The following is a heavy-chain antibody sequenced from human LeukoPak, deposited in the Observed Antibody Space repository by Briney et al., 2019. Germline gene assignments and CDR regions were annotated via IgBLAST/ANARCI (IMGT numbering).Heavy chain of an antibody. Sequence: SETLSLTCTVSVGSISTYYWSWIRQPPGKGLEWIGYIYYSGSTNYNPSLKSRVTISADTSKSQFSLSLSSVTAADTAVYYCARQRDLQQLAPFDYWGQGTLVTVSS. CDR3: ARQRDLQQLAPFDY. V-gene: IGHV4-59*08. CDR1: VGSISTYY. CDR2: IYYSGST. D-gene: IGHD6-13*01. J-gene: IGHJ4*02.